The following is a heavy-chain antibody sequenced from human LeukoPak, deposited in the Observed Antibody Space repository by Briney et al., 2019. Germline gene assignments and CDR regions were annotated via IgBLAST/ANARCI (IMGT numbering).Heavy chain of an antibody. CDR1: GGSFSGYY. V-gene: IGHV4-34*01. Sequence: SETLSLTCAVYGGSFSGYYWSWIRQPPGKGLEWIGEINHSGSTNYNPSLKSRVTISVDTSKNQFSLKLSSVTAADTAVYYCARHKGSRGSAGVYYYYGMDVWGQGTTVTVSS. D-gene: IGHD2-2*01. J-gene: IGHJ6*02. CDR2: INHSGST. CDR3: ARHKGSRGSAGVYYYYGMDV.